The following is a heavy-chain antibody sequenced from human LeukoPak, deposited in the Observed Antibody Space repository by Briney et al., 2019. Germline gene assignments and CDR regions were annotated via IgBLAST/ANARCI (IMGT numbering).Heavy chain of an antibody. CDR1: GYTFTNYH. CDR2: INPNNGDS. J-gene: IGHJ4*02. D-gene: IGHD6-25*01. Sequence: GASVKVSCKASGYTFTNYHINWVRQATGQGLEWMGWINPNNGDSGFAQKFQGRVTITRDTAMTTAYMELSSLTSEDTAIYFCARTTSFTASGYDYWGQGTLVTVSS. V-gene: IGHV1-8*03. CDR3: ARTTSFTASGYDY.